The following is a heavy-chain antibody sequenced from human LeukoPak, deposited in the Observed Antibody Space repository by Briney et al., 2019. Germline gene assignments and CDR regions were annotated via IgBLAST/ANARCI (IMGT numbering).Heavy chain of an antibody. CDR1: GGSITSGGDF. J-gene: IGHJ4*02. V-gene: IGHV4-61*02. Sequence: SETLSLTCTVSGGSITSGGDFWSWIRQPAGRGLEWIGRIYTSGSTNYNPSLKSRVTISVDTSKNQFSLNLNSVTAADTAVYYCATNSGNYRSLYYFDYWGQGTLVTVSS. D-gene: IGHD1-26*01. CDR3: ATNSGNYRSLYYFDY. CDR2: IYTSGST.